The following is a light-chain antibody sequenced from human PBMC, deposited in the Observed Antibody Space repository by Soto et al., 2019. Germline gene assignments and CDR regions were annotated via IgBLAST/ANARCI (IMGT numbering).Light chain of an antibody. CDR1: QSIFYSSNNKNY. CDR3: QHYNSYSEA. V-gene: IGKV4-1*01. Sequence: DIVMTQSPDSLAVSLGERATINCKSSQSIFYSSNNKNYLAWFQQKPGQPPQLLIYWASTRESGVPDRFSGSGSETDFTLTISSLQPDDFATYYCQHYNSYSEAFGQGTKVDIK. CDR2: WAS. J-gene: IGKJ1*01.